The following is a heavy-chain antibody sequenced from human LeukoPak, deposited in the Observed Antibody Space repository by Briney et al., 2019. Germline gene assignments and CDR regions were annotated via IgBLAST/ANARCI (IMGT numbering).Heavy chain of an antibody. J-gene: IGHJ4*02. CDR3: VGSAGWLFDY. D-gene: IGHD3-10*01. V-gene: IGHV3-7*01. Sequence: PGGPLRLSCSASGFTFSSYWMHWVRQAPGKGLEWVAIIKQDGSEKFYVDSVKGRFTVSRDNIKNLLYLQMNTLRVEDTGVYYCVGSAGWLFDYWGQGTLVTVSS. CDR1: GFTFSSYW. CDR2: IKQDGSEK.